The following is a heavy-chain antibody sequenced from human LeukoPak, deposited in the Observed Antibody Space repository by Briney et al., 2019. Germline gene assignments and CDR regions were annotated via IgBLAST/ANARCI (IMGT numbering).Heavy chain of an antibody. CDR2: IYFSGST. CDR3: ARPYSSGWYGAFAM. V-gene: IGHV4-59*08. Sequence: SETLSLTCTVSGDSISSYYWSWIRQPPGKGLEWIGYIYFSGSTNYNPSLKSRVTISVDTSKNQFSLKLGSVTAADTAVYYCARPYSSGWYGAFAMWAKGQRSPSLQ. J-gene: IGHJ3*02. CDR1: GDSISSYY. D-gene: IGHD6-19*01.